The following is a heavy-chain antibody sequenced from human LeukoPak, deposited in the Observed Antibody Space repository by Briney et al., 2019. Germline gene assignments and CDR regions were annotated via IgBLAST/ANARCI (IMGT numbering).Heavy chain of an antibody. J-gene: IGHJ5*02. CDR1: GGSISRYY. Sequence: SETLSLTCTVSGGSISRYYWSWLRQPAGKGLGWIGRIYTSGSTNYNPSLKSRVTMSVDTSKNQFSLKLSSVTAADTAVYYCARDGIAAAVRWFDPWGQGTLVTVSS. CDR2: IYTSGST. V-gene: IGHV4-4*07. CDR3: ARDGIAAAVRWFDP. D-gene: IGHD6-13*01.